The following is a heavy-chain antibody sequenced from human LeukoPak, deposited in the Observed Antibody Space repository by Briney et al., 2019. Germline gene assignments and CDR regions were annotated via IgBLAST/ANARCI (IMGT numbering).Heavy chain of an antibody. CDR3: ARTHYGSGSYHLGTSGYYYYYMDV. CDR1: GGSISSSNW. CDR2: IYHSGST. V-gene: IGHV4-4*02. D-gene: IGHD3-10*01. Sequence: PSETLSLTCAVSGGSISSSNWWSWVRPPPGKGLEWIGEIYHSGSTYYNPSLKSRVTISVDTSKNQFSLKLSSVTAADTAVYYCARTHYGSGSYHLGTSGYYYYYMDVWGKGTTVTVSS. J-gene: IGHJ6*03.